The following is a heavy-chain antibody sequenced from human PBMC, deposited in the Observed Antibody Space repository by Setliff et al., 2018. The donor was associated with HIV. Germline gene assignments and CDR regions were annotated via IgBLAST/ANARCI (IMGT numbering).Heavy chain of an antibody. CDR2: IYTSGST. Sequence: PSETLSLTCTFSGGSISSSSYYWGWIRQPAGKGLEWIGRIYTSGSTNYNPSLKSRVTISVDTSKNQFSLKLTSVTAADTAVYYCARGRPDDSVGFGYWGQGTLVTVSS. D-gene: IGHD3-22*01. V-gene: IGHV4-61*02. CDR1: GGSISSSSYY. J-gene: IGHJ4*02. CDR3: ARGRPDDSVGFGY.